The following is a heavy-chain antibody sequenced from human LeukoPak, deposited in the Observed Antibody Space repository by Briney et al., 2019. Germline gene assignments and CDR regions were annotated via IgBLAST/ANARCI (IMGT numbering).Heavy chain of an antibody. V-gene: IGHV3-21*01. CDR3: ARPRYCSGGSCYVDY. D-gene: IGHD2-15*01. CDR1: GFTFSSYS. Sequence: GGSLRLSCAASGFTFSSYSMNWVRQAPGKGLEWVSSISSSSSYIYYADSVKGRFTISRDNGKNSLYLQMNSLRAEDTAVYYCARPRYCSGGSCYVDYWGQGTLVTVSS. CDR2: ISSSSSYI. J-gene: IGHJ4*02.